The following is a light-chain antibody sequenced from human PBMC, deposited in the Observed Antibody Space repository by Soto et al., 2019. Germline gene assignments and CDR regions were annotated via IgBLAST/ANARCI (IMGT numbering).Light chain of an antibody. J-gene: IGLJ1*01. CDR1: SSNIGSNT. CDR3: AAWDDSLNGYV. Sequence: QSVLTQPPSASGTPGQRVTISCSGSSSNIGSNTVNWYQQLPGTAPKLLIYSNNQRPSGVPDRFSDSKSGTSASLAISGLQSEDEADYHCAAWDDSLNGYVFGTGTKLTVL. CDR2: SNN. V-gene: IGLV1-44*01.